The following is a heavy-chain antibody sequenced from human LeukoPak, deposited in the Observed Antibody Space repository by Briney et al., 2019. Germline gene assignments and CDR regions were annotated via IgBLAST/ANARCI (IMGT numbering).Heavy chain of an antibody. CDR3: ARGRIAAAGIYWGRPGYYYYYMDV. Sequence: SETLSLTCTVSGGSISSYYWSWIRQPPGKGLEWIGYIYYSGSTNYNPSLESRVTISVDTSKNQFSLKLSPVTAADTAVYYCARGRIAAAGIYWGRPGYYYYYMDVWGKGTTVTVSS. J-gene: IGHJ6*03. CDR2: IYYSGST. D-gene: IGHD6-13*01. CDR1: GGSISSYY. V-gene: IGHV4-59*01.